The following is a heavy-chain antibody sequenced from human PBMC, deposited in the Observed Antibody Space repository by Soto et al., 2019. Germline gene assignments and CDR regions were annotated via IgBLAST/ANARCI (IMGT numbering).Heavy chain of an antibody. CDR1: RYTLTSSG. Sequence: APFEVCCTSSRYTLTSSGVDWSRQTTGQRLEWMGWINANNGTTNYAQKFQGRVTMTRDMSITTAYMDLGRLRYDDTAVYYCATSMAAAAGTANYYPTDVWGQGTMVTVSS. D-gene: IGHD6-13*01. J-gene: IGHJ6*02. V-gene: IGHV1-2*02. CDR3: ATSMAAAAGTANYYPTDV. CDR2: INANNGTT.